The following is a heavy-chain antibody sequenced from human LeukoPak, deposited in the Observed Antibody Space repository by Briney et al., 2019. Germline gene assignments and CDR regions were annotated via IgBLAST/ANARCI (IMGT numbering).Heavy chain of an antibody. V-gene: IGHV1-69*02. D-gene: IGHD1-26*01. CDR3: ATYSGSHRDYFDY. CDR1: GGTFSSYT. J-gene: IGHJ4*02. CDR2: IIPILGIA. Sequence: ASVKVSCKASGGTFSSYTISWVRQAPGQGLEWMGRIIPILGIANYAQKFQGRVTIPADKSTSTAYMELSSLRSEDTAVYYCATYSGSHRDYFDYWGQGTLVTVSS.